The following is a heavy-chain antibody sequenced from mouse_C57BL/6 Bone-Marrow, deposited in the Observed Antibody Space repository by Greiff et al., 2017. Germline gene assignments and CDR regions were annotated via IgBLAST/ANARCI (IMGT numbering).Heavy chain of an antibody. CDR2: IDPETGGT. D-gene: IGHD1-1*01. J-gene: IGHJ4*01. V-gene: IGHV1-15*01. CDR1: GYTFTDYE. Sequence: QVQLQQSGAELVRPGASVTLSCKASGYTFTDYEMHWVKQTPVHGLEWLGAIDPETGGTAYNQKFKGKAILTADKSSSTAYMELRSLTSEDSAVYYCTEGTVVAYYYAMDYWGQGTSVTVSS. CDR3: TEGTVVAYYYAMDY.